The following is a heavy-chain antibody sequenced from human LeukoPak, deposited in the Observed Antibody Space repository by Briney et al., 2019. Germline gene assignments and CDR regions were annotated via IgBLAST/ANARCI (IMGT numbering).Heavy chain of an antibody. J-gene: IGHJ4*02. CDR1: GFTFSSYA. D-gene: IGHD5-12*01. CDR3: ARGSEWWLRTFDY. Sequence: GGSLRLSCAASGFTFSSYAMSWVRQAPGKGLEWVSAISGSGGSTYYADSVKGRFTISRDNSKNTLYLQMNSLRAEDTAVYYCARGSEWWLRTFDYWGQGTLVTVSS. V-gene: IGHV3-23*01. CDR2: ISGSGGST.